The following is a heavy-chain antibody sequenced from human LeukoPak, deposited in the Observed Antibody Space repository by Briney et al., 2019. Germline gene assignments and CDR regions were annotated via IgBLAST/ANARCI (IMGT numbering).Heavy chain of an antibody. J-gene: IGHJ4*02. D-gene: IGHD3-10*01. CDR3: ARARGGIGGFDY. CDR2: INHSGST. V-gene: IGHV4-39*07. Sequence: SETLSLTCSVSGDSISLSFYYWGWLRQPPGKALEWIGSINHSGSTYYNPSLKSRVTISVDTSKNQFSLKLSSVTAADTAVYYCARARGGIGGFDYWGQGTLVTVSS. CDR1: GDSISLSFYY.